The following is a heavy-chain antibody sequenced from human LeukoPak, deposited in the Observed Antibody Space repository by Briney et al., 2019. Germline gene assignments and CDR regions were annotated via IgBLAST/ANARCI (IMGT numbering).Heavy chain of an antibody. Sequence: PSVTLSLTCAVYGGSLRGYYWSWVRQPPGKGLEWIGEINHSGDTNYNPSLKSRVTMSVDTSKSQFSLKLTSVTAADTAVYYCARRFSGDYGLPIHNCFDPWGQGTLVTVSS. D-gene: IGHD4/OR15-4a*01. CDR1: GGSLRGYY. CDR2: INHSGDT. V-gene: IGHV4-34*01. J-gene: IGHJ5*02. CDR3: ARRFSGDYGLPIHNCFDP.